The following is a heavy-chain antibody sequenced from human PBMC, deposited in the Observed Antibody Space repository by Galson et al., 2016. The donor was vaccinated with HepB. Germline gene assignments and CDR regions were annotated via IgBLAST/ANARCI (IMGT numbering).Heavy chain of an antibody. V-gene: IGHV3-15*01. CDR1: GFTFSNAW. CDR3: TTDLYCSITSCYAAADAKIDY. J-gene: IGHJ4*02. D-gene: IGHD2-2*01. CDR2: IKSKSDGGTT. Sequence: SLRLSCAASGFTFSNAWMTWVRQAPGKGMEWVGRIKSKSDGGTTDYAAPVKGRFTISRDDSKNTLYLQMNSLKTEDTAVYYCTTDLYCSITSCYAAADAKIDYWGQGTLVTVSS.